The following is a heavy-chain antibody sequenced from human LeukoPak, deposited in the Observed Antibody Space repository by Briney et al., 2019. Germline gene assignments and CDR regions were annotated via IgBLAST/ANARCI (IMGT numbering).Heavy chain of an antibody. CDR1: GGTFSSYA. CDR2: IIPIFGTA. J-gene: IGHJ4*02. D-gene: IGHD5-24*01. Sequence: ASVKVSCKASGGTFSSYAISWVRQAPGQGLEWMGRIIPIFGTANYAQKFQGSVTITTDESTSTAYMELSSLRSEDTAVYYCASTPRRDGYNFTRFGISWGQGTLVTVSS. V-gene: IGHV1-69*05. CDR3: ASTPRRDGYNFTRFGIS.